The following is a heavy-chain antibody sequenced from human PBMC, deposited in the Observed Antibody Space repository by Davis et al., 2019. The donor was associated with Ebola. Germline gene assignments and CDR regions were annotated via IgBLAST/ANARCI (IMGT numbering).Heavy chain of an antibody. CDR1: GGSFSGYY. Sequence: SETLSLTCAVYGGSFSGYYWSWIRQPPGKGLEWIGEINHSGSTNYNPSLKSRVTISVDTSKNQFSLKLSSVTAADTAVYYCARYADDYVWGSYTERDYYYGMDVWGQGTTVTVSS. D-gene: IGHD3-16*01. V-gene: IGHV4-34*01. CDR3: ARYADDYVWGSYTERDYYYGMDV. J-gene: IGHJ6*02. CDR2: INHSGST.